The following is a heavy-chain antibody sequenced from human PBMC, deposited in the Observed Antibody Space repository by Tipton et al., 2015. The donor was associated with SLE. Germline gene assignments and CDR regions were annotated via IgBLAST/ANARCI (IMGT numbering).Heavy chain of an antibody. Sequence: TLSLTCTVSGGPISTTYYWGWIRQPPGKGLEWIGNIYHSGSTFYNPSLESRVTLSVDTSKNQFSLKLSSVTAADTAVYYCARSYANLYYFDYWGQGTLVTVSS. J-gene: IGHJ4*02. D-gene: IGHD1-26*01. CDR2: IYHSGST. V-gene: IGHV4-38-2*02. CDR1: GGPISTTYY. CDR3: ARSYANLYYFDY.